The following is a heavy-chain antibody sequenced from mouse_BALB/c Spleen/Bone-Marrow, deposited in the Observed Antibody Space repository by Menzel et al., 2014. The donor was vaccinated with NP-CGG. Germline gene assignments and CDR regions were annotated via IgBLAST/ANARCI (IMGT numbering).Heavy chain of an antibody. Sequence: EVKLMESGGGLVQPGGSLKLSCAASGFTFSSYGMSWVRQTPDKRLELVATTNSNGGSTYYPDSVKGRSTISRDNAKNTLYLQMSSLKSEDTAMYYCARDMITTRGFAYWGQGTLVTVSA. CDR2: TNSNGGST. V-gene: IGHV5-6-3*01. CDR3: ARDMITTRGFAY. J-gene: IGHJ3*01. D-gene: IGHD2-4*01. CDR1: GFTFSSYG.